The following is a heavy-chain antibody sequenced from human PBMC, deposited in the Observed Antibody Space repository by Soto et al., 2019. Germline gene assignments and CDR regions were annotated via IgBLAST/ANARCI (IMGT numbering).Heavy chain of an antibody. Sequence: EVQLVESGGGLVQPGGSLRLSCAASGFTVSSNYMSWVRQAPGKGLEWVSVIYSGGSTYYADSVKCRFTISRDNSMNTLYLQMNSLRAEDTALHFCATGLSESFEECVQHWGQGTLVTVSS. J-gene: IGHJ1*01. CDR2: IYSGGST. CDR1: GFTVSSNY. CDR3: ATGLSESFEECVQH. V-gene: IGHV3-66*01. D-gene: IGHD1-26*01.